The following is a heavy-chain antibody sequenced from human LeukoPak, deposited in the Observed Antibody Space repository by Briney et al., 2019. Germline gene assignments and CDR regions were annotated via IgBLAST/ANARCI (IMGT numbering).Heavy chain of an antibody. CDR2: ISAYNGNT. V-gene: IGHV1-18*01. D-gene: IGHD2-2*02. CDR3: ARDGYCTTSSCYSNAFDI. J-gene: IGHJ3*02. CDR1: GYTFSNYG. Sequence: ASVKVSCKASGYTFSNYGLSWVRQAPGQGLEWMGWISAYNGNTNYAQKFQGGVTMTTDTSTSTAYMDLRSLRSDDTAEYYCARDGYCTTSSCYSNAFDIWGQGTMVTVSS.